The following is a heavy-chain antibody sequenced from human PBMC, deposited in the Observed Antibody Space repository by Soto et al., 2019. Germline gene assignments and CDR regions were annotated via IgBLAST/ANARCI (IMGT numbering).Heavy chain of an antibody. V-gene: IGHV1-3*01. J-gene: IGHJ6*02. D-gene: IGHD2-2*01. CDR2: INAGNGNT. CDR3: ARELDVVVPAATLYYYYYYGMDV. CDR1: GYTFTSYA. Sequence: GASVKVSCKASGYTFTSYAMHWVRQAPGQRLEWMGWINAGNGNTKYSQKFQGRVTITRDTSASTAYMELSSLRSEDTAVYYCARELDVVVPAATLYYYYYYGMDVWGQGTTVTVSS.